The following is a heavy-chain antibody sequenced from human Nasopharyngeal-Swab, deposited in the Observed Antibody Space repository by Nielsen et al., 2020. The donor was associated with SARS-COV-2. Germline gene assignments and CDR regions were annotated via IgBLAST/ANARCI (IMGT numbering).Heavy chain of an antibody. V-gene: IGHV3-23*01. CDR1: GFTFSRYA. CDR2: ISRGGGST. Sequence: GGSLRLSCSASGFTFSRYAINWARQTPGKGLEWASGISRGGGSTYYAASVKGRFTISRDNSKSTLYLQMNSLRVEDTAVYYCAKDPRTVIGTFDIWGQGTMVTVSS. D-gene: IGHD2-21*01. J-gene: IGHJ3*02. CDR3: AKDPRTVIGTFDI.